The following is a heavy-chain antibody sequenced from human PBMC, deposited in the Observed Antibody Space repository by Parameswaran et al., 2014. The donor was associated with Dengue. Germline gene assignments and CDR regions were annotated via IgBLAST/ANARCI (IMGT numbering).Heavy chain of an antibody. J-gene: IGHJ6*02. CDR1: GGSVSSGSYY. CDR3: VLQTYYDFWSGYMDV. Sequence: AGGSLRLSCTVSGGSVSSGSYYWSWIRQPPGKGLEWIGYIYYSGSTNYNPSLKSRVTISVDTSKNQFSLKLSSVTAADTAVYYCVLQTYYDFWSGYMDVWGQGTTVTVSS. V-gene: IGHV4-61*01. D-gene: IGHD3-3*01. CDR2: IYYSGST.